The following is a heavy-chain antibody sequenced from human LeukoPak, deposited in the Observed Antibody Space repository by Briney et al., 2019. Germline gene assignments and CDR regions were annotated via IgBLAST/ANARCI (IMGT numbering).Heavy chain of an antibody. Sequence: GASVKVSCKASGGTFSSYTISWVRQAPGQGLEWMGRIIPILGIANYAQKFQGRVTITRNTSISTAYMELSSLRSEDTAVYYCARGKGPSRFWFDPWGQGTLVTVSS. CDR2: IIPILGIA. J-gene: IGHJ5*02. CDR1: GGTFSSYT. CDR3: ARGKGPSRFWFDP. V-gene: IGHV1-69*02.